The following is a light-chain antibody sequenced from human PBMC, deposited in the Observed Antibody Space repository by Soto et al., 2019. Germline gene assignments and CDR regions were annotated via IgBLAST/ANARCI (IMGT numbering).Light chain of an antibody. V-gene: IGKV1-5*03. Sequence: DIQMTQSPSTLSASVGDRVTITCRASQSISSWLAWYQQKPGKAPKLLIYKASSLESGVPSRFSGSGSGTEFTLTISSLQPDDFATYYCQQYNSHPTFGGGTKVDI. CDR1: QSISSW. J-gene: IGKJ4*01. CDR3: QQYNSHPT. CDR2: KAS.